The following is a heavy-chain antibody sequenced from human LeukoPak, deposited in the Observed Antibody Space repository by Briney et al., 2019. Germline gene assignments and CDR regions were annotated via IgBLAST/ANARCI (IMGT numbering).Heavy chain of an antibody. CDR3: AKTQLYLGGAQL. CDR2: ISYDGSNK. D-gene: IGHD4-23*01. CDR1: GFTFSSYG. J-gene: IGHJ3*01. Sequence: HSGGSLRLSCAASGFTFSSYGMPWVRQAPGKGLEWVAVISYDGSNKYYADSVKGRFTISRDNSKNTLYLQMNSLRAEDTAVYYCAKTQLYLGGAQLWGQGTMVTVSS. V-gene: IGHV3-30*18.